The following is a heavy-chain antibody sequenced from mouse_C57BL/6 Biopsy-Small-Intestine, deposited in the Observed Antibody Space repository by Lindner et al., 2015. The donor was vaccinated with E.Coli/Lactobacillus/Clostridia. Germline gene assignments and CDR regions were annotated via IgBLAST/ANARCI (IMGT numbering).Heavy chain of an antibody. V-gene: IGHV14-4*01. CDR1: GFNIKDDY. CDR2: IDPENGDT. J-gene: IGHJ2*01. D-gene: IGHD2-1*01. CDR3: THPFYGTSYYFDY. Sequence: VQLQESGAELVRPGASVKLSCTASGFNIKDDYMHWVKQRPEQGLEWIGWIDPENGDTEYASKFQGKATITADTSSNTAYLQLSSLTSEDTAVYYCTHPFYGTSYYFDYWGQGTTLTVSS.